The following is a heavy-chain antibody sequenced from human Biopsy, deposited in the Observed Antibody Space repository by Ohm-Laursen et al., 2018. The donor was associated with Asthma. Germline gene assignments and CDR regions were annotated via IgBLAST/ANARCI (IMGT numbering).Heavy chain of an antibody. V-gene: IGHV3-53*01. CDR1: GFTVSRDH. CDR3: ARARSGNYFDY. Sequence: SLRLSCAASGFTVSRDHMFWVRQAPGKGLEWVSVIYSGGTSHTADSVRGRFTISRDYSKNTLYLQMHSLRAGDTAVYYCARARSGNYFDYWGQGTLVTVSS. J-gene: IGHJ4*02. CDR2: IYSGGTS. D-gene: IGHD5-12*01.